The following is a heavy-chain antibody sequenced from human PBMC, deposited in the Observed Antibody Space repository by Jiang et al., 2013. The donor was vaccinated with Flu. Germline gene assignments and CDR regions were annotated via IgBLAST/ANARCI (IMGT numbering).Heavy chain of an antibody. J-gene: IGHJ3*02. D-gene: IGHD2-15*01. CDR3: ARDSGEGDIVVVVAAPYTYDAFDI. CDR2: INPSGGST. V-gene: IGHV1-46*01. Sequence: EVKKPGASVKVSCKASGYTFTSYYMHWVRQAPGQGLEWMGIINPSGGSTSYAQKFQGRVTMTRDTSTSTVSMELSSLRSEETAVYYCARDSGEGDIVVVVAAPYTYDAFDIWGQGTMVTVSS. CDR1: GYTFTSYY.